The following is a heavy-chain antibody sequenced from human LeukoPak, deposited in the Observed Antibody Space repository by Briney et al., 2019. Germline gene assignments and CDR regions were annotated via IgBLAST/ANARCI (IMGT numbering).Heavy chain of an antibody. CDR3: ARSQATKERMGEAAAGLRSFDY. CDR1: GGSISSYY. V-gene: IGHV4-4*09. J-gene: IGHJ4*02. Sequence: PSETLSLTCTVSGGSISSYYWSWIRQPPGKGLEWIGYIYTSGSTNYNPSLKSRVTISVDTSKNQFSLKLSSVTAADTAVYYCARSQATKERMGEAAAGLRSFDYWGQGTLVTVSS. D-gene: IGHD6-13*01. CDR2: IYTSGST.